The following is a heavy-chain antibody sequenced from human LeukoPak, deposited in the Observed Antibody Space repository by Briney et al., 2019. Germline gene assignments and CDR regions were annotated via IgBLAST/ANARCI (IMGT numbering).Heavy chain of an antibody. CDR2: IYYSGST. Sequence: SETLSLTCTVSGGSISSYYWSWTRQPPGKGLEWIGYIYYSGSTNYNPSLKSRVTISVDTSKNQFSLKLSSVTAADTAVYYCARRVGYSYGGIDYWGQGTLVTVSS. J-gene: IGHJ4*02. V-gene: IGHV4-59*01. CDR1: GGSISSYY. D-gene: IGHD5-18*01. CDR3: ARRVGYSYGGIDY.